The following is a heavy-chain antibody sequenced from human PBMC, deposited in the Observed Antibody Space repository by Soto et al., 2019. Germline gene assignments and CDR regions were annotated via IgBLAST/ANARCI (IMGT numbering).Heavy chain of an antibody. CDR2: INPDNANT. CDR1: GYNFTNHG. CDR3: ARDRVAGIWGDAFDI. V-gene: IGHV1-18*04. Sequence: QVQLVQSGTEVKKPGASVKVSCKTSGYNFTNHGINWVRQAPGQGLEWMGWINPDNANTNYAQKLQGRVSMTTDTSTTTAYMDLRSLTSDDTAVYYCARDRVAGIWGDAFDIWGQGTVVTVSS. D-gene: IGHD3-16*01. J-gene: IGHJ3*02.